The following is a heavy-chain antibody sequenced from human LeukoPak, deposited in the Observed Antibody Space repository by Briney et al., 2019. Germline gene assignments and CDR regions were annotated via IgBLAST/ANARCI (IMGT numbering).Heavy chain of an antibody. V-gene: IGHV4-38-2*02. CDR1: GYSISSGYY. J-gene: IGHJ5*02. D-gene: IGHD3-22*01. CDR3: ARDRGLLPAQYNRFDP. Sequence: PSETLSLTCTVSGYSISSGYYWGWIRQPPGKGLEWIGSIYHSGSTYYNPSLKSRVTISVDTSKNQFSLKLSSVTAADTAVYYCARDRGLLPAQYNRFDPWGQGTLVTVSS. CDR2: IYHSGST.